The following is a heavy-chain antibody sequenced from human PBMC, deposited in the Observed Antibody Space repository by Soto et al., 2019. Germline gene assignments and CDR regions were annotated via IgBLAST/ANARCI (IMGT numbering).Heavy chain of an antibody. V-gene: IGHV3-21*01. D-gene: IGHD6-19*01. CDR1: GFTFSSYS. CDR3: AIDRGSSGWYAGGWFDP. J-gene: IGHJ5*02. CDR2: ISSSSSSK. Sequence: EVQLVESGGGLVKPGGSLRLSCTASGFTFSSYSMNWVRQAPGKGLEWVSSISSSSSSKYYADSVKGRFTISIDNAKNSLYLQMNSLRVEDTAVFYCAIDRGSSGWYAGGWFDPWGQGTLVTVSS.